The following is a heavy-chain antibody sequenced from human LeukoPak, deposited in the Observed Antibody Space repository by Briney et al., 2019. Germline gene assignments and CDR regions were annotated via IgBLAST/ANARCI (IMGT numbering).Heavy chain of an antibody. CDR2: IIPIFGTA. CDR1: GGTFSSYA. CDR3: ASSWGVPAAIGPRHTHYYYYYMDV. D-gene: IGHD2-2*02. Sequence: GASVKVSCKASGGTFSSYAISWVRQAPGQGLEWMGGIIPIFGTANYAQKFQGRVTITTDESTSTAYMALSSLRSEDTAVYYCASSWGVPAAIGPRHTHYYYYYMDVWGKGTTVTVSS. V-gene: IGHV1-69*05. J-gene: IGHJ6*03.